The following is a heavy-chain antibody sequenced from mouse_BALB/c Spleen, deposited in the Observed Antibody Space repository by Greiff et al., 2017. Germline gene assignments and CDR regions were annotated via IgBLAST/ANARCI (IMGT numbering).Heavy chain of an antibody. Sequence: QVQLQQSGAELVKPGASVKLSCKASGYTFTSYYMYWVKQRPGQGLEWIGEINPSNGGTNFNEKFKSKATLTVDKSSSTAYMQLSSLTSEDSAVYYCTRSTMITTRGDYYAMDYWGQGTSVTVSS. CDR3: TRSTMITTRGDYYAMDY. CDR1: GYTFTSYY. J-gene: IGHJ4*01. CDR2: INPSNGGT. D-gene: IGHD2-4*01. V-gene: IGHV1S81*02.